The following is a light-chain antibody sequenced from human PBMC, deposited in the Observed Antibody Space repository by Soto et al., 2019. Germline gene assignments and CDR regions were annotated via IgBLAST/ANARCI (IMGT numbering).Light chain of an antibody. J-gene: IGKJ4*01. CDR3: QQRSNWPPVT. V-gene: IGKV3-15*01. CDR1: QSVSSN. CDR2: GAA. Sequence: EIVMTQSPATLSVSPGERATLSCRASQSVSSNLAWYQQKPGQAPRLLIYGAATRATGIPARFSGSGSGTEFTLTIRSLQSEDFAVYYCQQRSNWPPVTFGGGTKVEIK.